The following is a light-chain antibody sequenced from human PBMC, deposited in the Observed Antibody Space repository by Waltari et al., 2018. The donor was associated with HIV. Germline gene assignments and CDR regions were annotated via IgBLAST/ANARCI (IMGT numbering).Light chain of an antibody. V-gene: IGKV1-6*02. CDR3: LQDYTYPYS. Sequence: AIHMTQSPSSLSASIGDRVTITCRASQDIKTDLGWYQQKPGKAPKLLIYAASRLQGGVPSRFSGSGSGTDFTLTISSLQPEDLGSYYCLQDYTYPYSFGQGTKLEIK. CDR2: AAS. J-gene: IGKJ2*03. CDR1: QDIKTD.